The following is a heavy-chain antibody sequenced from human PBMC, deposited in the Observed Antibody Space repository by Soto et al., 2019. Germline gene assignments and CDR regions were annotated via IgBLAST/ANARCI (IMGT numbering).Heavy chain of an antibody. Sequence: EVQLVESGGGLIQPGGSLRLSCAASGFTVSSNYMSWVRQAPGKGLEWVSVIYSGGSTYYADSVKGRFTISRDNSKNTLYLQMNSLRAEDTAVYYCARDGGVNTAMVPYYYDGMDVWGQGTTVTVSS. D-gene: IGHD5-18*01. CDR1: GFTVSSNY. J-gene: IGHJ6*02. CDR2: IYSGGST. CDR3: ARDGGVNTAMVPYYYDGMDV. V-gene: IGHV3-53*01.